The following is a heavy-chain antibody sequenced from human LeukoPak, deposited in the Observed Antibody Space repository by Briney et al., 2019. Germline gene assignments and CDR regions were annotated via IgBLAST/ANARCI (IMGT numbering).Heavy chain of an antibody. CDR3: ARVWSSSSYFGY. Sequence: GGSLRLSCAASGITGSANYWNWVRQAPGKGLEWVSVISSGGSISYADSVKGRFTISRDNTKNTLYLQMNSLRAEDTAVYYCARVWSSSSYFGYWGQGTLVTVSS. CDR1: GITGSANY. V-gene: IGHV3-66*01. CDR2: ISSGGSI. D-gene: IGHD6-6*01. J-gene: IGHJ4*02.